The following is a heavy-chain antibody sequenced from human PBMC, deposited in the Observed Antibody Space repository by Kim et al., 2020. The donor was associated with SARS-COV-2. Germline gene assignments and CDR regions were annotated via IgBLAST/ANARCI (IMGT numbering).Heavy chain of an antibody. V-gene: IGHV4-31*03. CDR2: IYYSGST. D-gene: IGHD3-10*01. CDR3: ARGPHSLLYGSGSYYIY. CDR1: GGSISSGGYY. Sequence: SETLSLTCTVSGGSISSGGYYWSWIRQHPGKGLEWIGYIYYSGSTYYNPSLKSRVTISVDTSKNQFSLKLSSVTAADTAVYYCARGPHSLLYGSGSYYIYWGQGTLVTVSS. J-gene: IGHJ4*02.